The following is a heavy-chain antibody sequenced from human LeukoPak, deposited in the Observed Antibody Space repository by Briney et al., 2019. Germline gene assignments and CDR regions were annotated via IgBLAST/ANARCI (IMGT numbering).Heavy chain of an antibody. CDR2: MNPNSGNT. CDR1: GYTFTSYD. CDR3: AKRDHSDSSTYSPLFDH. D-gene: IGHD3-22*01. V-gene: IGHV1-8*01. Sequence: ASVKVSCKASGYTFTSYDINWVRQATGQGLEWMGWMNPNSGNTGYAQKFQGRVTMTRNTSISTAYMELSSLRSEDTAVYYCAKRDHSDSSTYSPLFDHWGQGTLVTVSS. J-gene: IGHJ4*02.